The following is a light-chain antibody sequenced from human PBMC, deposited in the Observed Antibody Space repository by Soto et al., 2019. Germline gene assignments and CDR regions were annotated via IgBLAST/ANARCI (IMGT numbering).Light chain of an antibody. CDR2: QVS. CDR1: QSLVYSDGNTY. J-gene: IGKJ1*01. CDR3: IQFSHFPRT. V-gene: IGKV2-24*01. Sequence: VLTQTPLSSPVTLGQPASIACRSNQSLVYSDGNTYLSWLQQRPGQPPRLLIYQVSNRFSGVPERFSGSGAGTDFTLKSSRVAAEDVGVYSCIQFSHFPRTFGQGTKVEIK.